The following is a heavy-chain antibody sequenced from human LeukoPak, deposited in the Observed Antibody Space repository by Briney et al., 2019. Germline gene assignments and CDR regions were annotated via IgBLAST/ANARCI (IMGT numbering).Heavy chain of an antibody. CDR3: ARERKYDSNFDY. V-gene: IGHV3-74*01. CDR1: GFTFSSDW. D-gene: IGHD1-1*01. Sequence: GAALRLSCAASGFTFSSDWMHGVRQPPRKGLVWVSRIKNDGSTTTYADSVKGRFIVSRDNAKNTLYMQMNSLRAEDTAVYYCARERKYDSNFDYWGQGTLVTVSS. J-gene: IGHJ4*02. CDR2: IKNDGSTT.